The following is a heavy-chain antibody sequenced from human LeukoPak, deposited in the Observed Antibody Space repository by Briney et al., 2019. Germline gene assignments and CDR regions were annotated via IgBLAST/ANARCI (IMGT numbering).Heavy chain of an antibody. V-gene: IGHV1-46*01. CDR2: ITPIDGST. CDR3: ARDTYRSDY. CDR1: GYTFRDHH. J-gene: IGHJ4*02. D-gene: IGHD3-16*02. Sequence: ASVRVSCKASGYTFRDHHMHWVRQAPGQGLEWMGKITPIDGSTTYAQKFQDRVTMTRDTSTSTVYMELSGLSSEDTAVYYFARDTYRSDYCGQGTLVSVSS.